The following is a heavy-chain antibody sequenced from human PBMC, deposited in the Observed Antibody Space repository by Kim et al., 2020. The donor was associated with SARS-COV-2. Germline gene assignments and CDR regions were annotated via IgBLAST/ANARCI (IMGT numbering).Heavy chain of an antibody. J-gene: IGHJ5*02. CDR2: TYYRSKWYN. D-gene: IGHD6-13*01. Sequence: SQTLSLTCAISGDSVSSNSAAWNWIRQSPSRGLEWLGRTYYRSKWYNDYAVSVKSRITINPDTSKNQFSLQLNSVTPEDTAVYYCARDVAAAGRVGNWFDPWGQGTLVTVSS. V-gene: IGHV6-1*01. CDR3: ARDVAAAGRVGNWFDP. CDR1: GDSVSSNSAA.